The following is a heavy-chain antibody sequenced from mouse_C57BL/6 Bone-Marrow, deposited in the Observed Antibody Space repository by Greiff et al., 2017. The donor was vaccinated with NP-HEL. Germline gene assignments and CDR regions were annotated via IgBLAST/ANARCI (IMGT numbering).Heavy chain of an antibody. Sequence: EVKLQESGPGLVKPSQSLSLTCSVTGYSITSGYYWNWIRQFPGNKLEWMGYISYDGSNNYNPSLKNRISITRDTSKNQFFLKLNSVTTEDTATDYCARDYGYDPSFAYWGQGTLVTVSA. V-gene: IGHV3-6*01. D-gene: IGHD2-2*01. CDR1: GYSITSGYY. CDR2: ISYDGSN. J-gene: IGHJ3*01. CDR3: ARDYGYDPSFAY.